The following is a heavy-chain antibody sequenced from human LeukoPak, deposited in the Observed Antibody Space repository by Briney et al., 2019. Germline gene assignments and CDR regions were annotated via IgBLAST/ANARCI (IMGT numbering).Heavy chain of an antibody. D-gene: IGHD2-15*01. Sequence: GASVKVSCKASGYTFTSYDINWVRQATGQGLEWMGWMNPNSGNTGYAQKFQGRVTMTRNTSISTAYMGLSSLRSEDTAVYYCARGQEADELLLDYWGQGTLVTVSS. J-gene: IGHJ4*02. CDR3: ARGQEADELLLDY. V-gene: IGHV1-8*01. CDR2: MNPNSGNT. CDR1: GYTFTSYD.